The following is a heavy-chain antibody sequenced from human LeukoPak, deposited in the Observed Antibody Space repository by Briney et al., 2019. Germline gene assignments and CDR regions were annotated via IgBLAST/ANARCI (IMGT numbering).Heavy chain of an antibody. Sequence: GGSLRLSRAASGFTFSSYSIHWVRQAPGKGLEWVAIISYDGSKKYYADSVKGRFTISRDNSKNTLYLQMDSLRAEDTAVYYCARGYCSSTSCRRDFDYWGQGTLVTVSS. J-gene: IGHJ4*02. CDR3: ARGYCSSTSCRRDFDY. CDR1: GFTFSSYS. V-gene: IGHV3-30-3*01. CDR2: ISYDGSKK. D-gene: IGHD2-2*01.